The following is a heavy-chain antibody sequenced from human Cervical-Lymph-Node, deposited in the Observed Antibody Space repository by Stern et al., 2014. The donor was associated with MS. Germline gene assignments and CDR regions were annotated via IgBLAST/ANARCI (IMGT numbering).Heavy chain of an antibody. D-gene: IGHD5-18*01. CDR2: MYSRGGT. CDR1: GFSVSTNF. Sequence: VQLVESGGGLIQPGGSLRLSCAASGFSVSTNFMSWVRQAPGKGLEWVSLMYSRGGTNYADSVKGRFTISRGSSKNTLYLQMSDLRAEDTAVYYCARKTDTAVGGDYWGPGTLVTVSS. J-gene: IGHJ4*02. CDR3: ARKTDTAVGGDY. V-gene: IGHV3-53*01.